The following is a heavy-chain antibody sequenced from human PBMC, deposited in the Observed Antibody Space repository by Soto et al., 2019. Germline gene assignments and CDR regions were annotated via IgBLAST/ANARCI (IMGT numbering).Heavy chain of an antibody. J-gene: IGHJ5*02. CDR1: GYTFTTYP. CDR3: ATDRGGYCSGGSCPEAWFDP. V-gene: IGHV1-3*05. CDR2: INVGNGGT. D-gene: IGHD2-15*01. Sequence: QVQLVQSGAEEKKPGASVKVSCKASGYTFTTYPMNWLRQAPGQRPEWMGWINVGNGGTKYSQKFQARVSITRDTSASTAYMQLSRLRSDDTAVYYCATDRGGYCSGGSCPEAWFDPWGQGTLVTVTS.